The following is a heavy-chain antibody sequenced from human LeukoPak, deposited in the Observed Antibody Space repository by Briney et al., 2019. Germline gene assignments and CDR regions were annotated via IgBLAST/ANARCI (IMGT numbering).Heavy chain of an antibody. CDR3: ASSIRYYYMDV. V-gene: IGHV4-59*01. CDR1: GGSISSYY. CDR2: IYYSGST. J-gene: IGHJ6*03. Sequence: SETLSLTCTVSGGSISSYYWSWIRQPPGKGLGWIGYIYYSGSTNYNPSLKSRVTISVDTSKNQFSLKLSSVTAADTAVYYCASSIRYYYMDVWGKGTTVTVSS. D-gene: IGHD2-21*01.